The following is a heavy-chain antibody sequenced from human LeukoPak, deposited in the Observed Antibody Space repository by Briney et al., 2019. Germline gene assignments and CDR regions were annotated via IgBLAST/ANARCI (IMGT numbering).Heavy chain of an antibody. D-gene: IGHD2-15*01. CDR1: GFTFSSYE. CDR2: ISASGGNT. Sequence: GGSLRLSCAASGFTFSSYEMNWVRQAPGKGLEWVSAISASGGNTYYADSMKGRFTISRDNSKNTLYLQMSSLRAEDTAVYYCAKGTYCSGANCYPSVYYYYYTDVWGKGTTVTVSS. V-gene: IGHV3-23*01. J-gene: IGHJ6*03. CDR3: AKGTYCSGANCYPSVYYYYYTDV.